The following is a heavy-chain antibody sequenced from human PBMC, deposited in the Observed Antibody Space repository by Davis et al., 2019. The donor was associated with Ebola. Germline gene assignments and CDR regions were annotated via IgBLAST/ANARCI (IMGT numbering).Heavy chain of an antibody. CDR2: IYYSGST. J-gene: IGHJ4*02. CDR1: GGSISSGDYY. CDR3: AGFGIAAARFDY. V-gene: IGHV4-61*08. Sequence: PSETLSLTCTVSGGSISSGDYYWSWIRQPPGKGLEWIGYIYYSGSTNYNPSLKSRVTISVDTSKNQFSLKLSSVTAADTAVYYCAGFGIAAARFDYWGQGTLVTVSS. D-gene: IGHD6-13*01.